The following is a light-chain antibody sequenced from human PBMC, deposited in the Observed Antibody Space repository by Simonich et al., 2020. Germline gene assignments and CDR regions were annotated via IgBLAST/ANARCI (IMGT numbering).Light chain of an antibody. CDR2: DVS. J-gene: IGLJ3*02. CDR3: SSYTSSSTRV. CDR1: SSDVGGYNY. V-gene: IGLV2-14*03. Sequence: QSALTQPASVSGSPGQSITISCTGPSSDVGGYNYVSWYQQHPGKAPKLMIYDVSNRPSGVSNRFSGSNSGNTASLTISGLQAEDEADYYCSSYTSSSTRVFGGGTKLTVL.